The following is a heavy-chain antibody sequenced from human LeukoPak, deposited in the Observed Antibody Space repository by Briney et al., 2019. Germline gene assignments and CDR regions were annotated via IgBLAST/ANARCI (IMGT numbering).Heavy chain of an antibody. J-gene: IGHJ3*02. V-gene: IGHV1-69*05. Sequence: ASVKVSCKASGYTFTSYAMNWVRQAPGQGLEWMGGIIPIFGTANYAQKFQGRVTITTDESTSTAYMELSSLRSEDTAVYYCARDLKPRQLERLPAAFDIWGQGTMVTVSS. CDR3: ARDLKPRQLERLPAAFDI. CDR2: IIPIFGTA. D-gene: IGHD1-1*01. CDR1: GYTFTSYA.